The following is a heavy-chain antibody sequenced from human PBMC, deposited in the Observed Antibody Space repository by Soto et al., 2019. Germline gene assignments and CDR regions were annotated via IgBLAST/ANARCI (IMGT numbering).Heavy chain of an antibody. J-gene: IGHJ1*01. Sequence: QITLKESGPTLVKPTQTLTLTCTFSGFSLSTSGVGVGWIRQPPGKALEWLALIYWNDDKRYSPSLKSRLTNTKDTPKNPGVLTMTNMDPVDTATYFCAHGDPAYYDSSVYYRGTYFQHWGQGTLVTVSS. CDR3: AHGDPAYYDSSVYYRGTYFQH. CDR2: IYWNDDK. D-gene: IGHD3-22*01. CDR1: GFSLSTSGVG. V-gene: IGHV2-5*01.